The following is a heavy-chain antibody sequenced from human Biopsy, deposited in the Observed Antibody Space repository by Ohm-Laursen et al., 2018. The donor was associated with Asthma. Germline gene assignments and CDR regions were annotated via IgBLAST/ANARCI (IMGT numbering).Heavy chain of an antibody. CDR3: ARVFESSEWGPFYHFGLDF. CDR1: GFSFSDYY. Sequence: SLRLSCAASGFSFSDYYMTWMRQAPGKGLEWVSSISSSGSTTYPAESVKGRFTISRDNAQKSLFLQMGSLRAEDTAIYYCARVFESSEWGPFYHFGLDFWGQGTTVAVSS. V-gene: IGHV3-11*01. J-gene: IGHJ6*02. CDR2: ISSSGSTT. D-gene: IGHD6-25*01.